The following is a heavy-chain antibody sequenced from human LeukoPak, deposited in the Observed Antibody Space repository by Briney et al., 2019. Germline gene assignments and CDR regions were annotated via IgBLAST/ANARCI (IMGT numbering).Heavy chain of an antibody. CDR2: INYRGST. CDR3: ARDAKYYYGSRTFFFFEY. D-gene: IGHD3-10*01. Sequence: SETLSLTCAVYGVSFSEYHWNWIRQSPGRGLEWIGEINYRGSTNYHPSLKSRVTMSVDTSKKQFSLNLSSVTAADTAIYYCARDAKYYYGSRTFFFFEYWGQGTLLTVSS. V-gene: IGHV4-34*01. J-gene: IGHJ4*02. CDR1: GVSFSEYH.